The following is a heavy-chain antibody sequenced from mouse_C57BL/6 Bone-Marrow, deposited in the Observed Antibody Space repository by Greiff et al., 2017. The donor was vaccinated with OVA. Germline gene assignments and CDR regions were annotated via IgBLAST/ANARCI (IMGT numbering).Heavy chain of an antibody. D-gene: IGHD1-1*01. CDR3: TTLGSIAY. Sequence: QLQQSGAELVRPGASVKLSCTASGFNIKDDYMHWVKQRPEQGLEWIGWIDPENGDTEYASKFQGKATITADTSSNTAYLQLSSLTSEDTAVYYCTTLGSIAYWGQGTLVTVSA. V-gene: IGHV14-4*01. CDR2: IDPENGDT. CDR1: GFNIKDDY. J-gene: IGHJ3*01.